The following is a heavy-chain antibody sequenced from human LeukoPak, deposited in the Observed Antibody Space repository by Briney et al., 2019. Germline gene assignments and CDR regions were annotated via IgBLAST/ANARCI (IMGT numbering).Heavy chain of an antibody. V-gene: IGHV3-7*01. CDR2: IKQDGSEK. CDR1: GFTFSSYW. Sequence: PGGSLRLSCAASGFTFSSYWMSWVRQAPGKGREWVANIKQDGSEKYYVDSVKGRFTISRDNAKNSLYLQMNSLRAEDTAVYYCARVRSSSWYGEYNWFDPWGQGTLVTVSS. D-gene: IGHD6-13*01. J-gene: IGHJ5*02. CDR3: ARVRSSSWYGEYNWFDP.